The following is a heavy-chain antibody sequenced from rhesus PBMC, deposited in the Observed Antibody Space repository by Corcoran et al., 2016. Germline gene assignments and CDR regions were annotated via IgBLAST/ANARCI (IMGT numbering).Heavy chain of an antibody. CDR3: SRFDV. J-gene: IGHJ5-1*01. V-gene: IGHV3-54*02. CDR2: ISADGRNK. Sequence: EEQMVESGGGLVHPGGSLRLSWAASGFTFSIYGIHWVRQAPGKGLEWVAVISADGRNKQYADSVKDRFTISRDNSNNILYLQMNNLKLEDTAVYYCSRFDVWGPGVLVIVSS. CDR1: GFTFSIYG.